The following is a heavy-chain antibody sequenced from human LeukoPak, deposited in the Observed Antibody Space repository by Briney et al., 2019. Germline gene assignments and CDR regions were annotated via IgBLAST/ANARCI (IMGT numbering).Heavy chain of an antibody. CDR3: ARDGFNWGTMVRGVITSFDY. J-gene: IGHJ4*02. V-gene: IGHV1-24*01. Sequence: ASVKVSCKVSGYTLTELSMHWVRQAPGKGLEWMGGFDPEDGETIYAQKFQGRVTMTEDTSTDTAYMELSSLRSEDTAVYYCARDGFNWGTMVRGVITSFDYWGQGTLVTVSS. CDR2: FDPEDGET. D-gene: IGHD3-10*01. CDR1: GYTLTELS.